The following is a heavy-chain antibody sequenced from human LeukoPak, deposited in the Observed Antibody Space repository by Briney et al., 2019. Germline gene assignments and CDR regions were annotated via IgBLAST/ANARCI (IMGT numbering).Heavy chain of an antibody. Sequence: SETLSLTCAVYGGAFSGYYWGWVRQPPGKGLEWIGEINHDGSPNCNPSLRSRVTISVDTSKNQFSLKLSSVTAADTAVYYCARGSDGSGNSYRNWFDPWGQGTLVTVSS. J-gene: IGHJ5*02. V-gene: IGHV4-34*01. CDR1: GGAFSGYY. CDR2: INHDGSP. D-gene: IGHD3-10*01. CDR3: ARGSDGSGNSYRNWFDP.